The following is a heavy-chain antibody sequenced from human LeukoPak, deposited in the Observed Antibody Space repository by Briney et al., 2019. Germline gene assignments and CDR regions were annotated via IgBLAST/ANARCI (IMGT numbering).Heavy chain of an antibody. CDR1: GYSISSGYY. D-gene: IGHD3-22*01. CDR3: ARVSGVTMIVVLITDAFDI. CDR2: IYHSGST. V-gene: IGHV4-38-2*02. Sequence: SETLSLTCTVSGYSISSGYYWGWIRQPPGKGLEWIGSIYHSGSTYYNPSLKSRVTISVDTSKNQFSLKLSSVTAADTAVYYCARVSGVTMIVVLITDAFDIWGQGTMVTVSS. J-gene: IGHJ3*02.